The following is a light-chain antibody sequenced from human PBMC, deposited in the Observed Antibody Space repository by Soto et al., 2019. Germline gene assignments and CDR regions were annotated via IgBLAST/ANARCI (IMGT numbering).Light chain of an antibody. V-gene: IGLV2-11*01. CDR1: TSDVGGYNY. CDR3: CSYAGSYCYV. Sequence: QSALTQPRSVSGSPGQSVAISCTGTTSDVGGYNYVSWYQQHPSKAPKLMIYDVTKRPSGVPDRFSGSKSGNTASLTISGLQAEDEADYDCCSYAGSYCYVFGTGTKLTVL. CDR2: DVT. J-gene: IGLJ1*01.